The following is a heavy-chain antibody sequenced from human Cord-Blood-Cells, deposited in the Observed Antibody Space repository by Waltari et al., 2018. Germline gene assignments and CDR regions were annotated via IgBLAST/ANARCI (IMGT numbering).Heavy chain of an antibody. J-gene: IGHJ3*02. V-gene: IGHV3-49*04. CDR3: TRGGWGDAFDI. CDR2: NRSKAYGGTT. CDR1: GFTIGDYA. D-gene: IGHD3-16*01. Sequence: EVPLVESGGGLVQPGRSLRPSCKASGFTIGDYAKSWVRQATGKGLEWVGFNRSKAYGGTTEYAASWKGRFTISRDDSKSIAYLQMNSLKTEDTAVYYCTRGGWGDAFDIWGQGTMVTVSS.